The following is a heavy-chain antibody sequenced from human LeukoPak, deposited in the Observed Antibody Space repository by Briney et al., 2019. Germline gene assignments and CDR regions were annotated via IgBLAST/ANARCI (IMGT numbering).Heavy chain of an antibody. D-gene: IGHD3-10*01. J-gene: IGHJ4*02. Sequence: QSGGSLRLSCAASGFTFSSYAMHWVRQAPGKGLEWVAVISYDGSNKYYADSVEGRFTISRDNSKNTLYLQMNSLRAEDTAVYYCARGRYYYGSGTEGGDYWGQGTLVTVSS. CDR2: ISYDGSNK. CDR3: ARGRYYYGSGTEGGDY. CDR1: GFTFSSYA. V-gene: IGHV3-30-3*01.